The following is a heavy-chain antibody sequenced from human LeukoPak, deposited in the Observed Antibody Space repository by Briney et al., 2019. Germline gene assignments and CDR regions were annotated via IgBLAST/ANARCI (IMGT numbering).Heavy chain of an antibody. CDR3: AREDSGNRGWFDP. J-gene: IGHJ5*02. CDR2: IYYTGST. D-gene: IGHD5-12*01. Sequence: SETLSLTCTVSGGSISSYYWSWIRQPPGKGLEWIGYIYYTGSTKYNPSLKSRVTISVDTSKNQFSLKLRSVTAADTAVYYCAREDSGNRGWFDPWGQGTLVTVSS. V-gene: IGHV4-59*01. CDR1: GGSISSYY.